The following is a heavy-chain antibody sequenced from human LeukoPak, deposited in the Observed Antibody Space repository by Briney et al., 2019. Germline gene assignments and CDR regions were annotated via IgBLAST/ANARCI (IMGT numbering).Heavy chain of an antibody. CDR3: RAYDSSGSIDY. CDR1: GFTFSGSA. V-gene: IGHV3-73*01. J-gene: IGHJ4*02. D-gene: IGHD3-22*01. CDR2: IRSKANSYAI. Sequence: PGGSLRLSCAASGFTFSGSAMHWVRQASGKGLEWVGRIRSKANSYAIAYAASVKGRFTISRDDSKNTAYLQMNSLKTEDTAVYYCRAYDSSGSIDYWGQGTLVTVSS.